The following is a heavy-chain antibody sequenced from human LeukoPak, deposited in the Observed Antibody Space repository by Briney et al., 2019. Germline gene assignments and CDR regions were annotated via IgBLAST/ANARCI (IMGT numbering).Heavy chain of an antibody. D-gene: IGHD5-12*01. CDR1: GYTFTSYA. J-gene: IGHJ4*02. CDR2: INTNTGNP. Sequence: ASVKVSCKASGYTFTSYAMSWVRQAPGQGLEWMGWINTNTGNPTYAQGFTGRFVFSLDTSVSTAYLQISSLKAEDTAVYYCARDPNNIVATISSFDYWGQGTLVTVSS. V-gene: IGHV7-4-1*02. CDR3: ARDPNNIVATISSFDY.